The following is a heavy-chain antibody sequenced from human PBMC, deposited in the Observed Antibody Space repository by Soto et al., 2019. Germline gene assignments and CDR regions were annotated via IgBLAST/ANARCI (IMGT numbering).Heavy chain of an antibody. CDR1: GFTVSSNY. CDR3: ARFHCSGGSCYSVDAFDI. J-gene: IGHJ3*02. V-gene: IGHV3-53*04. D-gene: IGHD2-15*01. CDR2: IYSGGST. Sequence: GGSLRLSCAASGFTVSSNYMSWVRQAPGKGLEWVSVIYSGGSTYYADSVKGRFTISRHNSKNTLYLQMNSLRAEDTAVYYCARFHCSGGSCYSVDAFDIWGQGTMVTVSS.